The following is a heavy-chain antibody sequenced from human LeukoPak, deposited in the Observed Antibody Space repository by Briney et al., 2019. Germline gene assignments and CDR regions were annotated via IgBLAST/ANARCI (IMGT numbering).Heavy chain of an antibody. V-gene: IGHV3-49*04. CDR2: IRSKAYGGTT. J-gene: IGHJ3*02. CDR3: TRDGSGGYLDAFDI. D-gene: IGHD6-19*01. Sequence: GGSLRLSCTASGFTFGDYAMSWVRQAPGKGLEWVGFIRSKAYGGTTEYAASVKGRFTISRDDSKSIAYLQMNSLKTEDTAVYYCTRDGSGGYLDAFDIWGQGTMVTVSS. CDR1: GFTFGDYA.